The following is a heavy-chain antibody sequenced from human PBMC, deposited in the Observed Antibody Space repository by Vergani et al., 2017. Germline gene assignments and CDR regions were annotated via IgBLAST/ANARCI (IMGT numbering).Heavy chain of an antibody. J-gene: IGHJ5*02. V-gene: IGHV4-4*02. CDR1: GGSLSSSNW. CDR3: ARVQEGLNNWFDP. Sequence: QVQLPESGPGLVKPSGTLSLTCAVSGGSLSSSNWWSWVRQPPGKGLEWIGEIYHSGSTNYNPSLKSRVTISVDTSKNQFSLKLSSVTAADTAVYYCARVQEGLNNWFDPWGQGTLVTVSS. CDR2: IYHSGST.